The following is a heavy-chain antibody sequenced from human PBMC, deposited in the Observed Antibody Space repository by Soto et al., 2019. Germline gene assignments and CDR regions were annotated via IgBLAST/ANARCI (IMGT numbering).Heavy chain of an antibody. CDR2: IMPFFDIA. V-gene: IGHV1-69*04. CDR3: ARDGWFGDPKFDP. J-gene: IGHJ5*02. D-gene: IGHD3-10*01. Sequence: SVKVSCKAPGGTFSRHSITWVRQAPGHGLEWMGRIMPFFDIASYAQKFQGRVTITADKSTSTAYMELNSLRAEDTAVYYCARDGWFGDPKFDPWGRGTLVTVSS. CDR1: GGTFSRHS.